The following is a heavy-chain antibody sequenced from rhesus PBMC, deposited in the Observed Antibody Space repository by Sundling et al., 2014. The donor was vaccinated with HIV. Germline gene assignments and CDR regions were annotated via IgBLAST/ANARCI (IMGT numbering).Heavy chain of an antibody. CDR1: GGSISSGYYY. V-gene: IGHV4-122*02. D-gene: IGHD3-3*01. J-gene: IGHJ6*01. CDR2: ITYSGST. Sequence: QVQLQESGPGLVKPSETLSLTCAVSGGSISSGYYYWSWIRQPPGKGLEWIGYITYSGSTSYKPSLKSRVTISRDTSKNQFSLKLSSVTAADTAVYYCARGVVLQYLDWLFPYGLDSWGQGVVVTVSS. CDR3: ARGVVLQYLDWLFPYGLDS.